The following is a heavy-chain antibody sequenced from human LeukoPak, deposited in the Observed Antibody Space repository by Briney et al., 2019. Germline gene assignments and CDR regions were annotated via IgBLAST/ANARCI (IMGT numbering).Heavy chain of an antibody. D-gene: IGHD2-2*01. V-gene: IGHV3-53*01. CDR3: AKDLDCSSTTCYPDF. CDR2: IYSGGST. CDR1: GFTVSSNY. J-gene: IGHJ4*02. Sequence: GGSLRLSCAASGFTVSSNYMSWVRQAPGKGLEWVSVIYSGGSTYYADSVKGRFTFSRDNHKNTLYLQMSSLRAEDTAVYYCAKDLDCSSTTCYPDFWGQGTLVTVSS.